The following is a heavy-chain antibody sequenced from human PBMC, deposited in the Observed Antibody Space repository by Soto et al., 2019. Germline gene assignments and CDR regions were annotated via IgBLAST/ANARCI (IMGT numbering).Heavy chain of an antibody. Sequence: GGSLRLSCAASGFTFSNAWMSWVRQAPGKGLEWVGRIKSKTDGGTTDYAAPVKGRFTISRADSKNTLYLQMNSLKTEDTAVYFCTRQGRYCSSSSCSDYHRYGLDLWGQGTTVTVS. D-gene: IGHD2-15*01. CDR1: GFTFSNAW. J-gene: IGHJ6*02. CDR3: TRQGRYCSSSSCSDYHRYGLDL. V-gene: IGHV3-15*01. CDR2: IKSKTDGGTT.